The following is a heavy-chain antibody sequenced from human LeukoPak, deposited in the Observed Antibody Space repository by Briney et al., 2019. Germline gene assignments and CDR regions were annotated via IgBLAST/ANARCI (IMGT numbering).Heavy chain of an antibody. CDR3: ARAYSSSWYTPPGYYYGMDV. D-gene: IGHD6-13*01. Sequence: GGSLRLSCAASGFTFSSYWMHWVRQAPGKGLVWVSRINSDGSSTSYADSVKGRFTISRDNAKNTLYLQMNSLRAEDTAVYYCARAYSSSWYTPPGYYYGMDVWGQGTTVTVSS. V-gene: IGHV3-74*01. CDR1: GFTFSSYW. J-gene: IGHJ6*02. CDR2: INSDGSST.